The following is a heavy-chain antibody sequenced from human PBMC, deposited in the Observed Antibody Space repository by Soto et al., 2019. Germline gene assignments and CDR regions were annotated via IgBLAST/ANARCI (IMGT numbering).Heavy chain of an antibody. J-gene: IGHJ4*02. CDR1: GLTFSNYA. CDR2: ISGSGGST. CDR3: SGRIAVASSLAY. Sequence: GGSLRLSCAAPGLTFSNYAMSWVRQAPGKGLEWVSAISGSGGSTFYADSVKGRFTISRDNSKNTLYLQMNSLRAEDTAVYFCSGRIAVASSLAYWGQGTLVTVSS. V-gene: IGHV3-23*01. D-gene: IGHD6-19*01.